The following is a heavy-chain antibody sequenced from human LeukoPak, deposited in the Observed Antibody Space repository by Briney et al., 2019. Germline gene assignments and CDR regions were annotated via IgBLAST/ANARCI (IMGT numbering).Heavy chain of an antibody. Sequence: GGSLRLSCAASGFTFSSYAMSWVRQAPGKGLEWVSAISGSGGSTYYADSVKGRFTISRDNAKNTLYLQMNSLRAEDTAVYYCSRSSGYDRYFDYWGQGTLVTVSS. CDR3: SRSSGYDRYFDY. D-gene: IGHD5-12*01. J-gene: IGHJ4*02. CDR2: ISGSGGST. V-gene: IGHV3-23*01. CDR1: GFTFSSYA.